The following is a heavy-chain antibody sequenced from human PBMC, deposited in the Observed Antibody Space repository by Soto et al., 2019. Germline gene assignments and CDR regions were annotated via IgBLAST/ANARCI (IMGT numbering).Heavy chain of an antibody. V-gene: IGHV3-11*01. CDR3: ARDLEFSSSSKRNYYYYYMDV. Sequence: PGGSLRLSCAASGFTFSDYYMSWIRQAPGKGLEWVSYISSSGSTIYYADSVKGRFTISRDNAKNSLYLQMNSLRAEDTAVYYCARDLEFSSSSKRNYYYYYMDVWGKGTTVTVSS. J-gene: IGHJ6*03. CDR2: ISSSGSTI. CDR1: GFTFSDYY. D-gene: IGHD6-6*01.